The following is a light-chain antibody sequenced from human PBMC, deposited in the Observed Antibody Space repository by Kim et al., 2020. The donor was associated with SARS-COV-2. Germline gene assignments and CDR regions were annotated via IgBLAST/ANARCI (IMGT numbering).Light chain of an antibody. V-gene: IGKV1-12*01. CDR1: QGIKNW. CDR2: SAS. CDR3: QQANDLPGT. Sequence: DIQMTQSPSSVSASVGDRVNITCRASQGIKNWLAWYQQKPGRAPKLLIYSASTLQTGVPSRFTGSGFGTDFTLTISSLQPEDFASYFCQQANDLPGTFGQGTKVDIK. J-gene: IGKJ1*01.